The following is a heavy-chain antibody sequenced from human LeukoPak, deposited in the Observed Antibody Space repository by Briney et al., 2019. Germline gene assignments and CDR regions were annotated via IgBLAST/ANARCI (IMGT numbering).Heavy chain of an antibody. CDR2: INHSGST. CDR1: GGSFSGYY. Sequence: PSETLSLTCAVYGGSFSGYYWSWIRQPPGKGLEWIGEINHSGSTNYNPSLKSRVTISVDTSKNQFSLKLSSVTAADTAVYYCARVFTYYYDSSGYFGWFDPWGQGTLVTVSS. D-gene: IGHD3-22*01. V-gene: IGHV4-34*01. CDR3: ARVFTYYYDSSGYFGWFDP. J-gene: IGHJ5*02.